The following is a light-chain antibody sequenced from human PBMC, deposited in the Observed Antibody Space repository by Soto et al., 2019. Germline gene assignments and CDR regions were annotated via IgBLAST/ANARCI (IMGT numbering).Light chain of an antibody. CDR3: QPYYASSWT. Sequence: EIVLTQSPGTLSLSPGERATLSCRASQSISSTYLAWYRQKPGQAPRLLIYAASSRATGIPDRFSGSGSGTDFTLTISRLEPEDFAVYYCQPYYASSWTFGQGTKVDIK. V-gene: IGKV3-20*01. CDR2: AAS. J-gene: IGKJ1*01. CDR1: QSISSTY.